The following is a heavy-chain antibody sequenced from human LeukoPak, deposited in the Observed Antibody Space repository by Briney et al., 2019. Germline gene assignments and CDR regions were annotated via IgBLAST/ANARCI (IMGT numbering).Heavy chain of an antibody. CDR3: ARKRGFDP. CDR2: INHSGST. J-gene: IGHJ5*02. Sequence: PSETLSLTCAVYGGSFSGYYWSWIRQPPGKGLEWIREINHSGSTNYNPSLKSRVTISVDTSKNQFSLKLSSVTAADTAVYYCARKRGFDPWGQGTLVTVSS. CDR1: GGSFSGYY. V-gene: IGHV4-34*01.